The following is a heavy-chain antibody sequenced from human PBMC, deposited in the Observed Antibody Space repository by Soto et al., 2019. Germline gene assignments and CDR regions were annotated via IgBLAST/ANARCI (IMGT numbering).Heavy chain of an antibody. Sequence: EVQLVESGGGLVQPGGSLRLSCAASGFTFSSDWMHWVRQAPGKGLVWVSRINYDGSSTSYADSVKGRFAISRDNVKNTLYLQMNSLRSEDAAVYYCASTVVTGYWGQGTLVTVSS. J-gene: IGHJ4*02. CDR3: ASTVVTGY. V-gene: IGHV3-74*01. D-gene: IGHD2-21*02. CDR1: GFTFSSDW. CDR2: INYDGSST.